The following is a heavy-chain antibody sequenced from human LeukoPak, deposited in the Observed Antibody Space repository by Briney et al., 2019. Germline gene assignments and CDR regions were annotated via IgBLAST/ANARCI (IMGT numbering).Heavy chain of an antibody. D-gene: IGHD3-22*01. V-gene: IGHV3-7*03. Sequence: GGSLRLSCTASGFTFSNYWMGWVRQAPGKGLEWVANIKEDGTTIYYADSVKGRFTISRDKSKNTLYLQMNSLRVEDTALYYCAKSQEDDSSGYHYSDFDYWGQGTLVSVSS. CDR2: IKEDGTTI. CDR1: GFTFSNYW. J-gene: IGHJ4*02. CDR3: AKSQEDDSSGYHYSDFDY.